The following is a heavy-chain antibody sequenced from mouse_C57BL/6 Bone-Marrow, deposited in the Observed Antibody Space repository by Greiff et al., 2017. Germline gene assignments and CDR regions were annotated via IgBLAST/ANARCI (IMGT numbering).Heavy chain of an antibody. CDR3: TSLYYSGWYFDV. Sequence: EVQLVESGEGLVKPGGSLKLSCAASGFTFSSYAMSWVRQTPEKRLEWVAYISSGGDYIYYADNVKGRFTISRDNARNTLYLHMSSLKSEDTAMYYCTSLYYSGWYFDVWGTGTTVTVSS. CDR1: GFTFSSYA. CDR2: ISSGGDYI. J-gene: IGHJ1*03. V-gene: IGHV5-9-1*02. D-gene: IGHD1-1*01.